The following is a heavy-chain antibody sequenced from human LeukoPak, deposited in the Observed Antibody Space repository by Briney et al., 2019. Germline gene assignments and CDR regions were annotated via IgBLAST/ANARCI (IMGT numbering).Heavy chain of an antibody. CDR1: GGSISSGGYS. V-gene: IGHV4-30-2*01. Sequence: PSQTLSLTCAVSGGSISSGGYSWSWIRQPPGKGLEWIGYIYHSGSTYYNPSLKSRVTISVDRSKNQFSLKLSSVTAADTAVYYCARGWRPSDYYYYGMDVWGQGTTVTVSS. J-gene: IGHJ6*02. CDR3: ARGWRPSDYYYYGMDV. D-gene: IGHD2-21*02. CDR2: IYHSGST.